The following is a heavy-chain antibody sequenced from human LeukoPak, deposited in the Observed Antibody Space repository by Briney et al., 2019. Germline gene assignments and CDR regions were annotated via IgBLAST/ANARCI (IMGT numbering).Heavy chain of an antibody. CDR2: IYYSGST. CDR3: ARDLREGMDV. Sequence: SETLSLTCTVSGGSISSSSYYWGWIRQPPGKGLEWIGSIYYSGSTYYNPSLKSRVTISVDTSKNQFSLKLSSVTAADTAVYYCARDLREGMDVWGKGTTVTVSS. V-gene: IGHV4-39*07. D-gene: IGHD1-26*01. J-gene: IGHJ6*03. CDR1: GGSISSSSYY.